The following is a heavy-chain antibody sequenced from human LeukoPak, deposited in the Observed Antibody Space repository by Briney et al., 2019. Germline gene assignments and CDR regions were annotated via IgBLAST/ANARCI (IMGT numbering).Heavy chain of an antibody. Sequence: GGSLRLSCAASGFTVSSNYMSWVRQAPGKGLEWVSVIYSGGSTYYADSVKGRFTISRDNSKSTLYIQMNSLRAEDTAVYYCARDGGGYDSSGYYKACDYWGQGTLVTVSS. J-gene: IGHJ4*02. CDR1: GFTVSSNY. CDR2: IYSGGST. V-gene: IGHV3-53*01. CDR3: ARDGGGYDSSGYYKACDY. D-gene: IGHD3-22*01.